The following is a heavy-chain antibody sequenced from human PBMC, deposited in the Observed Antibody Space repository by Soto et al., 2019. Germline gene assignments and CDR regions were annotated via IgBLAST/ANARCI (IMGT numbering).Heavy chain of an antibody. CDR1: CGSVRAPDW. Sequence: SETLSLTCTLSCGSVRAPDWWNWVRQSPDKGLEWIAEVHISGHSNYNPSLRSRVSVSIDSSKNQFYLNLNSVTAADTAIYYCARVRQGCSANNCYFDPWGQGTQVTV. CDR2: VHISGHS. J-gene: IGHJ5*01. CDR3: ARVRQGCSANNCYFDP. V-gene: IGHV4-4*02. D-gene: IGHD1-1*01.